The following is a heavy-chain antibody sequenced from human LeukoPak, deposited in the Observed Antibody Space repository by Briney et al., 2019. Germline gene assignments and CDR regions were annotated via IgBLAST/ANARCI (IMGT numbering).Heavy chain of an antibody. CDR1: GYSFTSYW. CDR2: IYPGDSDT. CDR3: ARGEVYSDYDHYFDY. Sequence: GESLKISCKGSGYSFTSYWIGWVRQMPGKGLEWMGIIYPGDSDTRYSPSFQGQVTISADKSISTAYLQWSSLKASDTAMYYCARGEVYSDYDHYFDYWGQGTLVTVSS. J-gene: IGHJ4*02. V-gene: IGHV5-51*01. D-gene: IGHD5-12*01.